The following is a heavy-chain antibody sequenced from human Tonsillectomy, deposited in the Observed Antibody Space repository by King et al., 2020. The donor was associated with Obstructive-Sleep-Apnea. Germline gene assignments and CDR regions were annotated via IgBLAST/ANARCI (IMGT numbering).Heavy chain of an antibody. CDR2: IGGSGGST. D-gene: IGHD3-9*01. V-gene: IGHV3-23*04. J-gene: IGHJ4*02. CDR3: AKDSMDYDTLTGPVDY. Sequence: VQLVESGGGLVQPGGSLRLSCAASGFTFRSYAMSWVRQAAGKGLEWVSSIGGSGGSTYYADSVKGRFTISRDNSKNTVYLQMNSLRAEDTAVYYCAKDSMDYDTLTGPVDYWGQGTLVTVSS. CDR1: GFTFRSYA.